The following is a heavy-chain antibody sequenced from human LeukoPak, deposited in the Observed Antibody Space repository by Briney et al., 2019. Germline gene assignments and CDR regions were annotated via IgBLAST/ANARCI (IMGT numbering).Heavy chain of an antibody. CDR3: AMSSTIADYYYMDI. Sequence: GGSLRLSCAASGFNFISYAMSWVRQAPGKGLEWVSAISGRGGSTYYADSVKGRFTISRDNSNNTLYLQMSSLRAEDTAVYYCAMSSTIADYYYMDIWGKGTTVTVSS. D-gene: IGHD2-21*01. CDR1: GFNFISYA. CDR2: ISGRGGST. V-gene: IGHV3-23*01. J-gene: IGHJ6*03.